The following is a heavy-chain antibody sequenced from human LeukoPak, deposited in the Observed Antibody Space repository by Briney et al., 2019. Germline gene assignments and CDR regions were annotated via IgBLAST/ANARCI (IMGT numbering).Heavy chain of an antibody. J-gene: IGHJ4*02. CDR1: GDSVSSNSAA. D-gene: IGHD1-7*01. Sequence: SQTLSLTCAISGDSVSSNSAAWNWIRQSPSRGLEWLGRTYYKSKWYNDYAVSVKSRITINPDTSKNQFSLQLSSVTPEDTAVYYCARHRQAGTSHAVDYWGQGILVTVSS. V-gene: IGHV6-1*01. CDR3: ARHRQAGTSHAVDY. CDR2: TYYKSKWYN.